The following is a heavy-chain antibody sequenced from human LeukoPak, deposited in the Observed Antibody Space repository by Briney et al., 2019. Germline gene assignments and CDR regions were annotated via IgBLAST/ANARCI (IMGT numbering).Heavy chain of an antibody. CDR1: GGTFSSHA. J-gene: IGHJ4*02. V-gene: IGHV1-69*05. D-gene: IGHD5-12*01. CDR2: IIPIFGTT. Sequence: ASVKVSCKASGGTFSSHAISWVRQAPGQGLEWGGGIIPIFGTTNYAQKFQGRVTITTDESTSTGYMELRSLRSGDTAVYYCARGDSGYDYGFDNWGQGTLVTVSS. CDR3: ARGDSGYDYGFDN.